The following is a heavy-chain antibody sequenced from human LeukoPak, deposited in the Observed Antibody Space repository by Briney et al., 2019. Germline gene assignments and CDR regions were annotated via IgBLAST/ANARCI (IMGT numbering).Heavy chain of an antibody. J-gene: IGHJ3*02. Sequence: GGSLRLSCAASGFTFSTYAMSWVRQAPGKGLEWVSRINSDGSSASYADSVKGRFTISRDNAKNTLYLQMNSLRAEDTAVYYCARDLGGWYSAFDIWGQGTMVTVSS. D-gene: IGHD6-19*01. V-gene: IGHV3-74*01. CDR3: ARDLGGWYSAFDI. CDR1: GFTFSTYA. CDR2: INSDGSSA.